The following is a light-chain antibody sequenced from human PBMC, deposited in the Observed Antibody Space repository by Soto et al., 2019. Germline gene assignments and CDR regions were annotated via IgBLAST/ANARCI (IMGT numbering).Light chain of an antibody. CDR3: QQYYIYPQT. J-gene: IGKJ2*01. Sequence: AIRMTQSPSSFSASTGDRVTITCRASQGISSYLAWYQQKPGKAPKLLIYAASTLQSGVPSRFSGSGSGTDFTLTISCLQSEDFATYYCQQYYIYPQTFGQGTKLEIK. V-gene: IGKV1-8*01. CDR1: QGISSY. CDR2: AAS.